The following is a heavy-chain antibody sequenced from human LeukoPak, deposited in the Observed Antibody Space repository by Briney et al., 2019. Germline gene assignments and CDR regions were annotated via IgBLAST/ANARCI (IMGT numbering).Heavy chain of an antibody. CDR1: GFSFSSYD. V-gene: IGHV3-23*01. CDR3: GRKIAGVGTVDY. J-gene: IGHJ4*02. D-gene: IGHD6-13*01. Sequence: PGGSLRLSCAASGFSFSSYDMSWVRQAPGKGLEWVSVISSSGGSTYYADSVKGRFTISRDNSKNTLYLEMNSLRAEDTAVYYWGRKIAGVGTVDYWAKGTLVPVPS. CDR2: ISSSGGST.